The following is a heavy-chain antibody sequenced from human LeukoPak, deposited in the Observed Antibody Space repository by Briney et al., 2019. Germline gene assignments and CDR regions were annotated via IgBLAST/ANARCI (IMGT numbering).Heavy chain of an antibody. J-gene: IGHJ6*02. CDR1: GFTFSSYA. Sequence: GGSLRLSCAASGFTFSSYAMHWVRQAPGKGLMWVSRINSDGSSTSYADSVKGRFTISRDNAKNTLYLQMNSLRAEDTAVYYCARVSAVVESDFWSGFMYYYYGMDVWGQGTTVTVSS. V-gene: IGHV3-74*01. D-gene: IGHD3-3*01. CDR2: INSDGSST. CDR3: ARVSAVVESDFWSGFMYYYYGMDV.